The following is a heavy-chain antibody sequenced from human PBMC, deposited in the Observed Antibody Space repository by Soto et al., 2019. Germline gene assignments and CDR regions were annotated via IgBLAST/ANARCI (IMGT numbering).Heavy chain of an antibody. CDR2: NNPSGGST. CDR1: GYTLIMYY. J-gene: IGHJ4*02. V-gene: IGHV1-46*01. Sequence: AASVKVSCKASGYTLIMYYIHWMRQAPGQGLEWMGLNNPSGGSTTYAQKFQGRGTMTRDTSTSTVYMDLSSLRSEDTSVYYCERSPYSSGYYYAIDYWGQGTKVTVSS. CDR3: ERSPYSSGYYYAIDY. D-gene: IGHD3-22*01.